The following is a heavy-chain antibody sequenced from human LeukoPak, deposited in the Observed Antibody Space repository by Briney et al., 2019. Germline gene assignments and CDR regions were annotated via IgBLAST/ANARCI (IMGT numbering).Heavy chain of an antibody. V-gene: IGHV3-9*01. CDR2: ISWNSGSI. Sequence: GRSLRLSCAASGFTFDDYAMHWVRQAPGKGLEWVSGISWNSGSIGYADSVKGRFTISRDNAKNSLYLQMNSLRAEDTALYYCAKGIHSDYDGWSPFDYWGQGTLVTVSS. CDR3: AKGIHSDYDGWSPFDY. J-gene: IGHJ4*02. CDR1: GFTFDDYA. D-gene: IGHD5-12*01.